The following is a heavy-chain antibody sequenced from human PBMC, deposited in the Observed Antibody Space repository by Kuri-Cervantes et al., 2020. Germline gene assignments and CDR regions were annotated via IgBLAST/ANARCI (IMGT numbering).Heavy chain of an antibody. J-gene: IGHJ5*02. CDR3: ARGRMVQGQTRRWFDP. Sequence: SQTLSLTCAVYGGSFSGYYWSWIRQPPGKGLEWIGEINHSGSTNYNPSLKSRVTISVDKSKNQFSLKLSSVTAADTAVYYCARGRMVQGQTRRWFDPWGQGTLVTVSS. D-gene: IGHD3-10*01. CDR2: INHSGST. V-gene: IGHV4-34*01. CDR1: GGSFSGYY.